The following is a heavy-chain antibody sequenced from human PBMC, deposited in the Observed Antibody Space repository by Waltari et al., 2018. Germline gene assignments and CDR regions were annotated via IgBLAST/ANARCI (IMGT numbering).Heavy chain of an antibody. CDR3: ARSYDSSGYYGGLDY. CDR1: GGSISNHY. D-gene: IGHD3-22*01. Sequence: QVQLQESGPGLVKPSETLSLTCTVPGGSISNHYWSWIRQPPGKGLECIGYIYYSGSTNYNPDRKSRVTISVDTSKNQFALKLSSGTAADTAVYYCARSYDSSGYYGGLDYWGQGTLVTVSS. CDR2: IYYSGST. V-gene: IGHV4-59*11. J-gene: IGHJ4*02.